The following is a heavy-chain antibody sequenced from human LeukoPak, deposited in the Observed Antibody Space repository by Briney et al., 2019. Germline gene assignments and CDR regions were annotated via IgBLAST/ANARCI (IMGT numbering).Heavy chain of an antibody. CDR1: GLSFSNLD. CDR2: IHYLGTNK. V-gene: IGHV3-30*02. Sequence: GGSLRLSCAASGLSFSNLDIHWLRQAPGKGLEWVAFIHYLGTNKYYADSVKGRFTIPRDSSTNTPYLQMNSLRPEDTAVYYCAKNPERCLQLGVFDYWGQGTLVTVSS. D-gene: IGHD5-24*01. J-gene: IGHJ4*02. CDR3: AKNPERCLQLGVFDY.